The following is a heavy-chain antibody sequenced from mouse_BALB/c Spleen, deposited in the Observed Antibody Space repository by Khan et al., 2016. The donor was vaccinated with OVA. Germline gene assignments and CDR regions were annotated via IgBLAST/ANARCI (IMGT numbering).Heavy chain of an antibody. V-gene: IGHV1-4*01. Sequence: QIQLVQSGAELARPGASVKMSCKASGYTFTSYTIHWLKQRPGQGLEWIGYINPSSGYTNYNQKFKDKATLTADKSSTTAYMQLSSLTSDDSAVXYCARDGAYYRNDGWFVYWGQGTLVTVSA. CDR1: GYTFTSYT. J-gene: IGHJ3*01. D-gene: IGHD2-14*01. CDR3: ARDGAYYRNDGWFVY. CDR2: INPSSGYT.